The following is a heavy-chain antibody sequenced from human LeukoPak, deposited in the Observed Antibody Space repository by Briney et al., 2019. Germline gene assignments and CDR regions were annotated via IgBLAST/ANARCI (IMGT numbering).Heavy chain of an antibody. Sequence: SETLSLTCSVSDGSISGTPYFWGWFRQPPGKGPEWIGEINHGESTNYNPSLKSRATLSVDTSKNQFSPKLTSVTAADTAVYYCARGRTYYYDTSGYYPSIYYGMDVWGQGTTVIVSS. V-gene: IGHV4-39*07. CDR2: INHGEST. CDR3: ARGRTYYYDTSGYYPSIYYGMDV. D-gene: IGHD3-22*01. J-gene: IGHJ6*02. CDR1: DGSISGTPYF.